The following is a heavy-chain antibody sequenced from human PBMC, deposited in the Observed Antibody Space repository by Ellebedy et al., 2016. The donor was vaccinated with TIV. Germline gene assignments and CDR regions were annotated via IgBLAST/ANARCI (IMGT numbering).Heavy chain of an antibody. CDR2: IKQDGSEK. CDR1: GFTFSNYW. V-gene: IGHV3-7*01. CDR3: AKDPPPFGYYGMDV. D-gene: IGHD3-10*01. J-gene: IGHJ6*02. Sequence: GGSLRLXCAVSGFTFSNYWMSWVRQAPGKGLEWVANIKQDGSEKYYVDSVKGRFTISRDNAKNSLYLQMNSLRAEDTAVYYCAKDPPPFGYYGMDVWGQGTTVTVSS.